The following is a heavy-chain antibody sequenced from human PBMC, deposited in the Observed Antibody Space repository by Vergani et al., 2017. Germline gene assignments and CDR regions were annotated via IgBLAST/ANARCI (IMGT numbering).Heavy chain of an antibody. J-gene: IGHJ6*02. CDR3: ARGVDTAMVYYYYYGMDV. V-gene: IGHV3-48*01. CDR1: GFTFSSYS. D-gene: IGHD5-18*01. Sequence: EVQLVESGGGLVQPGGSLRLSCAASGFTFSSYSMNWVRQAPGKGLEWVSYISSSSSTIYYADSVKGRFTISRDNAKNSLYLQMNSLRAEDTAVYYCARGVDTAMVYYYYYGMDVWGQGTTVTVSS. CDR2: ISSSSSTI.